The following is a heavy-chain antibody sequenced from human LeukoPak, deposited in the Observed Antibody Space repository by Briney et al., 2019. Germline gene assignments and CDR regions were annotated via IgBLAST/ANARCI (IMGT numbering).Heavy chain of an antibody. V-gene: IGHV4-39*07. CDR1: GGSISSSSYY. D-gene: IGHD1-26*01. Sequence: PSETLSLTCTVSGGSISSSSYYWGWIRQRPGKGLEWIGSIYYSGSTYYTPSLKSRVTISVDTSKNQFSLKLSSVTAADSAVYYCATSGSYRIYFFDYWGQGTLVTVSS. CDR2: IYYSGST. CDR3: ATSGSYRIYFFDY. J-gene: IGHJ4*02.